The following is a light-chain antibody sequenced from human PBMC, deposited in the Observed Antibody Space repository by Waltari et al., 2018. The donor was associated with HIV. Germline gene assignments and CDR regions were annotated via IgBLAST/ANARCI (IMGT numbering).Light chain of an antibody. V-gene: IGLV1-51*01. CDR2: ENN. J-gene: IGLJ2*01. Sequence: SVLTQPPSLSAAPGQKVTISCYGSDSDIGNNYVSWYQQLPETAPKLLIHENNKRPSGIPDRFSGSKSGPSATLAITGLQTGDEADYFCGTWDSNLSVVLFGGGTKLTVL. CDR3: GTWDSNLSVVL. CDR1: DSDIGNNY.